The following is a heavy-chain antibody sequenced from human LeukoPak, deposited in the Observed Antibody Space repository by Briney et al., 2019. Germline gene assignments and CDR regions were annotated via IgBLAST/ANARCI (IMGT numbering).Heavy chain of an antibody. D-gene: IGHD6-13*01. CDR2: ISGSGGST. J-gene: IGHJ4*02. CDR1: GFTFSSYA. CDR3: AKRRAAAGTLFTGDFDY. Sequence: GGSLRLSCAASGFTFSSYAMSWVRQAPGKGLEWVSAISGSGGSTYYADSMKGRFTISRDNSKNTLYLQMNSLRAEDTAVYYCAKRRAAAGTLFTGDFDYWGQGTLVTVSS. V-gene: IGHV3-23*01.